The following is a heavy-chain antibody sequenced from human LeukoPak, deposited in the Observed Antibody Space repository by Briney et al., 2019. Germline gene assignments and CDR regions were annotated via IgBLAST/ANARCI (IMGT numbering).Heavy chain of an antibody. CDR1: GFTFSSYE. D-gene: IGHD5-18*01. V-gene: IGHV3-48*03. Sequence: PGGSLRLSCAASGFTFSSYEMNWVRQAPGKGLEWVSYISSSGSTIYYADSVKGRFTISRDNAKNSLYLQMNSLRAEDTAVYYCARGEVDTAMVDYWGQGTLVTVSS. CDR2: ISSSGSTI. CDR3: ARGEVDTAMVDY. J-gene: IGHJ4*02.